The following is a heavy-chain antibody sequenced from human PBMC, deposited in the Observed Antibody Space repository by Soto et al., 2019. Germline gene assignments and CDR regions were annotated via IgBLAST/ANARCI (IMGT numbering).Heavy chain of an antibody. V-gene: IGHV4-39*01. J-gene: IGHJ4*02. CDR3: ARTVSTVINRHFDY. Sequence: PSETLSLTCTVSGGSISSTTYYWGWIRQPPGKGLEWIGSIYYSGSIYYNPSLKSRATISVDTSKNQFSLKLSSVTAADTAVYFCARTVSTVINRHFDYWGQGTLVTVPS. CDR1: GGSISSTTYY. D-gene: IGHD4-17*01. CDR2: IYYSGSI.